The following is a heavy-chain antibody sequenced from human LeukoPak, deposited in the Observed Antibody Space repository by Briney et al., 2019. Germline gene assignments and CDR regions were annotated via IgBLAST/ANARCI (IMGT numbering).Heavy chain of an antibody. CDR1: GFTFSSYA. V-gene: IGHV3-23*01. CDR3: AKIRVYYDSSGFDY. J-gene: IGHJ4*02. D-gene: IGHD3-22*01. Sequence: PGGSLRLSCAASGFTFSSYAMSWVRQAPGKGLEWVSAISGSGGSTYYADSVKGRFTISRDNFKNTLYLQMNSLRAEDTAVYYCAKIRVYYDSSGFDYWGQGTLVTVSS. CDR2: ISGSGGST.